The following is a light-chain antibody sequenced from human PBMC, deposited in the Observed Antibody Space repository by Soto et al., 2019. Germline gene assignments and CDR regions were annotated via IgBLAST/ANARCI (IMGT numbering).Light chain of an antibody. CDR1: SSDVGGYDS. J-gene: IGLJ1*01. CDR3: SSYRSSSPYV. CDR2: EVT. Sequence: QSVLTQPASVSGSPGQSITISCTGTSSDVGGYDSVSWYQQHPGRAPKLMIYEVTNRPSGVSYRFSGSKSGNTASLTISGLQADDEADYYCSSYRSSSPYVFGTGTKVTVL. V-gene: IGLV2-14*01.